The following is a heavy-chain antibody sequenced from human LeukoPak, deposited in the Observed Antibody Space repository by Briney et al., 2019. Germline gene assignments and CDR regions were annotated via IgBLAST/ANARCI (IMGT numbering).Heavy chain of an antibody. V-gene: IGHV4-59*08. CDR2: IYYSGSA. Sequence: NTSETLSPTCTVSGGSISSYYWSWIRQPPGKGLEWIGHIYYSGSANYNPSLKSRVTISVDTSKIQFSLKLSSVTAADTAVYYCARGFSDNWYIYWGQGTLVTVSS. D-gene: IGHD6-13*01. CDR3: ARGFSDNWYIY. CDR1: GGSISSYY. J-gene: IGHJ4*02.